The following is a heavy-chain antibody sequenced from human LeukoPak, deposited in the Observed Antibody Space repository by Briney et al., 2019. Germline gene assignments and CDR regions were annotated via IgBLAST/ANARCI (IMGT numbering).Heavy chain of an antibody. CDR3: AADPVVVTAPCFDY. Sequence: GGSLRLSCAASGFAFSSYAMSWVRQAPGKGLEWVSAISGSGGSTYYADSVKGRFTISRDNSKNTLYLQMNSLRAEDTAVYYCAADPVVVTAPCFDYWGQGTLVTVSS. CDR2: ISGSGGST. D-gene: IGHD2-21*02. J-gene: IGHJ4*02. V-gene: IGHV3-23*01. CDR1: GFAFSSYA.